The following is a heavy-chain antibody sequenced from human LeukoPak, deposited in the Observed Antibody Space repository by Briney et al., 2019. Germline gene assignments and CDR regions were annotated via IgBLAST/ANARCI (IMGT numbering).Heavy chain of an antibody. CDR2: ISGSGGST. CDR3: AKDILYSGSYYADY. V-gene: IGHV3-23*01. Sequence: PGGSLRLSCAASGCTFSSYAMSWVRQAPGKGLEWVSAISGSGGSTYYADSVKGRFTISRDNSKNTLYLQMNSLRAEDTAVYYCAKDILYSGSYYADYWGQGTLVTVSS. CDR1: GCTFSSYA. D-gene: IGHD1-26*01. J-gene: IGHJ4*02.